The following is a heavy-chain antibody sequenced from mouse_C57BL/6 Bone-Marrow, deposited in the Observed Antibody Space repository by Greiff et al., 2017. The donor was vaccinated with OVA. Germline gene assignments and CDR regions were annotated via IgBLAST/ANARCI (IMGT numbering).Heavy chain of an antibody. CDR1: GFTFSSYA. J-gene: IGHJ3*01. Sequence: EVNLVESGGGLVKPGGSLKLSCAASGFTFSSYAMSWVRQTPEKRLEWVATISDGGSYTYYPDNVKGRFTISRDNAKNNLYLQMSHLKSEDTAMYYCARDGPFAYWGQGTLVTVSA. CDR3: ARDGPFAY. CDR2: ISDGGSYT. V-gene: IGHV5-4*01.